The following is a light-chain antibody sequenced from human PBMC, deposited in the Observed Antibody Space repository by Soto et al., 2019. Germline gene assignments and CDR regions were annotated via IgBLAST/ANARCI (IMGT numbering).Light chain of an antibody. V-gene: IGKV1-39*01. CDR3: QQSYTTPIT. J-gene: IGKJ5*01. CDR1: QSISSY. CDR2: APS. Sequence: DIQMTQSPSSLSASVGDRVTITCRASQSISSYLNWYQQKPGKAPKLLIYAPSSLQSGVPSRFSASGSGTDFTLTISSLQPEDFATYYCQQSYTTPITFGQGTRLEIK.